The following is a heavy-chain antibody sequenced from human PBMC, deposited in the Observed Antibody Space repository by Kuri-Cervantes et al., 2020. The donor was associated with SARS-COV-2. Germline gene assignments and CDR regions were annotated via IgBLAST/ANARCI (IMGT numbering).Heavy chain of an antibody. CDR2: IYPGDSDT. J-gene: IGHJ3*02. Sequence: GESLKIFCKGSGYSFTSYWIGWVRQMPGKGLEWMGIIYPGDSDTRYSPSFQGQVTISADKSISTAYLQWSSLKASDTAMYYCARHRIYGGNPYDAFDIWGQGTMVTVSS. CDR3: ARHRIYGGNPYDAFDI. CDR1: GYSFTSYW. V-gene: IGHV5-51*01. D-gene: IGHD4-23*01.